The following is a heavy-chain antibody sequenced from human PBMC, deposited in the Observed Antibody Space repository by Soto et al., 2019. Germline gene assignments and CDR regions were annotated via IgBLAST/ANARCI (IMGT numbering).Heavy chain of an antibody. D-gene: IGHD3-16*02. Sequence: SETLSLTCTVSGGSISSYYWSWIRQPPGKGLEWIGYIYYSGSTNYNPSLKSRVTISVDTSKNQFSLKLSSVTAADTAVYYCARLGDYMIALWGVIVLDAFDFWGQGTTVTVSS. CDR1: GGSISSYY. J-gene: IGHJ6*02. CDR3: ARLGDYMIALWGVIVLDAFDF. CDR2: IYYSGST. V-gene: IGHV4-59*08.